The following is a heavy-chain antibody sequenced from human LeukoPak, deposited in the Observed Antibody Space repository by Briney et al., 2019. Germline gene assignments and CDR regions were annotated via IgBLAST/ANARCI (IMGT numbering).Heavy chain of an antibody. CDR2: ISHSGGTT. V-gene: IGHV3-23*01. Sequence: GGSLRLSCAASGFTFSSYAMSWVRQAPGKGLEWVSAISHSGGTTYYGDSVKGRFTISRDNSENTLYLQMNSLRAEDTAVYYCAKANVKYCSGGSCFDAFDIWGQGTMVTVSS. D-gene: IGHD2-15*01. J-gene: IGHJ3*02. CDR1: GFTFSSYA. CDR3: AKANVKYCSGGSCFDAFDI.